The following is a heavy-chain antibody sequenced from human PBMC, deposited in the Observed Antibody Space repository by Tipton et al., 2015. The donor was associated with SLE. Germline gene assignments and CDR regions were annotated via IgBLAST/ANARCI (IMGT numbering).Heavy chain of an antibody. J-gene: IGHJ4*02. D-gene: IGHD1-26*01. V-gene: IGHV3-11*01. CDR3: ASSPAWELPYYFDY. CDR1: GFILSDYY. CDR2: ISTSGSS. Sequence: SLRLSCAASGFILSDYYMTWIRQAPGKGLEWISYISTSGSSNFADSVKGRFSISRDNAKNTLYLQMNSLRAEDTAVYYCASSPAWELPYYFDYWGQGTLVTVSS.